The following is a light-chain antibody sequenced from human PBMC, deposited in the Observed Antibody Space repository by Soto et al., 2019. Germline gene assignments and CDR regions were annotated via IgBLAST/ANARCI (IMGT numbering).Light chain of an antibody. V-gene: IGKV1-9*01. Sequence: DIQLTQSPSFLSASVGDRVTVSCRASQDISTSLAWFQQKAGKVPQLLVYPASTLQDGVPSRFSGSGSGTYFTLTINTLQAEDFATYYCQHLRTYPFSFWQGTKVDIK. CDR2: PAS. CDR1: QDISTS. CDR3: QHLRTYPFS. J-gene: IGKJ2*03.